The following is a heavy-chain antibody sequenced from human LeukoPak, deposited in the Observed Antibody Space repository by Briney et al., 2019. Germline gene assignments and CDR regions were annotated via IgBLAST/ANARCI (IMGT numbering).Heavy chain of an antibody. J-gene: IGHJ3*02. CDR2: ISGSGDST. D-gene: IGHD4-17*01. CDR3: AKDMYGDYGAFDI. CDR1: GFTFSSYA. V-gene: IGHV3-23*01. Sequence: PGGSLRLSCAASGFTFSSYAMSWVRQAPGKGLEWVSGISGSGDSTYYADSVKGRFTISRDNAKNSLYLQMNSLRAEDTALYYCAKDMYGDYGAFDIWGQGTMVTVSS.